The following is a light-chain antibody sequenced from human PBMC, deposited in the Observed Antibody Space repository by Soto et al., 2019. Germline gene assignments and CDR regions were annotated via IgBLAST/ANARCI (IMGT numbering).Light chain of an antibody. Sequence: EVVLTQSPGTLSLSPGERATLSCRASQSVSSSYLAWYQQKPGQAPRLLFYGAYSRATGISDSFSGSGSGTDFTLTISRLEPEYSAVYYCQQFGSSPRTFGQGTKVEIK. J-gene: IGKJ1*01. V-gene: IGKV3-20*01. CDR1: QSVSSSY. CDR3: QQFGSSPRT. CDR2: GAY.